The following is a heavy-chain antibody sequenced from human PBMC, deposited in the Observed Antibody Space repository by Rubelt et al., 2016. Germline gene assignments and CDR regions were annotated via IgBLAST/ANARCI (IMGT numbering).Heavy chain of an antibody. J-gene: IGHJ4*02. Sequence: ETLSLTCTVSGGSISSYYWSWIRQPPGKGLEWIGYIYYSGSTNYNPSLKSRVTISVDTSKNQFSLKLSSVTAADTAVYFCASRVSHYDRYFDYWGQGTLVTVSS. CDR3: ASRVSHYDRYFDY. CDR2: IYYSGST. CDR1: GGSISSYY. V-gene: IGHV4-59*12. D-gene: IGHD4-11*01.